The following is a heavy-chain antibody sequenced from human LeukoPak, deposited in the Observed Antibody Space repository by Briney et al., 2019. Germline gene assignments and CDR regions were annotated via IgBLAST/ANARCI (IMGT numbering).Heavy chain of an antibody. V-gene: IGHV3-23*01. J-gene: IGHJ4*02. CDR2: ISGSGDNT. Sequence: GGSLRLSCAASGFTFSSYAMSWVRQVPGKGLEWVSVISGSGDNTYYADSVKGRFTISRDNSKNMLYLQMNSLRAEDTAVYYCATLIEDIPPFDYWGQGTLVTVSS. CDR1: GFTFSSYA. D-gene: IGHD2-2*02. CDR3: ATLIEDIPPFDY.